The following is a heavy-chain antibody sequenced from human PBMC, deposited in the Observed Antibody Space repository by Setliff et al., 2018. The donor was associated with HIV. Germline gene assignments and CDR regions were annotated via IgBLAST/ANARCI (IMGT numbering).Heavy chain of an antibody. Sequence: LRLSCAGSGFAFSPAWMTWVRQAPGKGLEWIGRIRSMREGGPTDYAAPVKARFAISRDTSKNTVYLEMNSLTPEDTAVFYCARSSNWSPYHFDSWGQGTLVTVSS. J-gene: IGHJ4*02. D-gene: IGHD6-13*01. CDR3: ARSSNWSPYHFDS. V-gene: IGHV3-15*05. CDR1: GFAFSPAW. CDR2: IRSMREGGPT.